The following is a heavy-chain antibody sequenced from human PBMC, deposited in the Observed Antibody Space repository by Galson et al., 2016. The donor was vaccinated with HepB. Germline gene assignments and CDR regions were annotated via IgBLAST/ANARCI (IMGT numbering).Heavy chain of an antibody. D-gene: IGHD3-9*01. CDR1: GFTFNLYG. CDR2: NWSDENNR. CDR3: ARGDLLTASLWGYYLDY. J-gene: IGHJ4*02. Sequence: SLRLSCAASGFTFNLYGVHWVRQAPGKGLEWVATNWSDENNRYYADSVKGRFTVSRDNSKNTAYLQMNSLRVEDTAVYYCARGDLLTASLWGYYLDYWGQGALVSVSS. V-gene: IGHV3-33*01.